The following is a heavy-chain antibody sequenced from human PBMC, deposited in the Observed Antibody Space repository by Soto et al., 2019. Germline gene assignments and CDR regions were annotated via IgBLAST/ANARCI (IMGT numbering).Heavy chain of an antibody. CDR2: IYYSGST. Sequence: SETLSLTCTVSGGSISSSSYYWGWIRQPPGKGLEWIGSIYYSGSTYYNPSLKSRVTISVDTSKNQFSLKLSSVTAADTAVYYCARHTADTAMVKRVDYHAYGMDVSGQGNPVTVSS. CDR1: GGSISSSSYY. V-gene: IGHV4-39*01. D-gene: IGHD5-18*01. J-gene: IGHJ6*02. CDR3: ARHTADTAMVKRVDYHAYGMDV.